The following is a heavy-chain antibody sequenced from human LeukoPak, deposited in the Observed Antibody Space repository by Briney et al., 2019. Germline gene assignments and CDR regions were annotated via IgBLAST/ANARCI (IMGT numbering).Heavy chain of an antibody. D-gene: IGHD3-22*01. CDR3: ARFIGSSGYYDY. Sequence: GGSLRLSCAASGFTFSSYWMSWVRQAPGKGLEWVAVISYDGSNKYFADSVKGRFTISRDNSKNTLYLQMNSLRAEDTAVYYCARFIGSSGYYDYWGHGTLVTVPS. J-gene: IGHJ4*01. V-gene: IGHV3-30*03. CDR2: ISYDGSNK. CDR1: GFTFSSYW.